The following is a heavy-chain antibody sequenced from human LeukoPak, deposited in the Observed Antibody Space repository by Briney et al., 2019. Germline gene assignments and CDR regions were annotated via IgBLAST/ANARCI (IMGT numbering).Heavy chain of an antibody. CDR3: ATRIVGAAKLDY. D-gene: IGHD1-26*01. J-gene: IGHJ4*02. V-gene: IGHV4-30-4*08. CDR2: IYYSGST. CDR1: GGSISSGDYY. Sequence: SETLSLTCTVSGGSISSGDYYWSWIRQPPGKGLEWIGYIYYSGSTYYNPSLKSRVTISVDTSKNQFSLKLSPVTAADTAVYYCATRIVGAAKLDYWGQGTLVTVSS.